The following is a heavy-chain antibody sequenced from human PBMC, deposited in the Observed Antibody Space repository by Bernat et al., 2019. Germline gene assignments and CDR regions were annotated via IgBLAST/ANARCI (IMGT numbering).Heavy chain of an antibody. CDR2: INPNSGGT. CDR1: GYTFTGYY. D-gene: IGHD2-2*02. Sequence: QVQLVQSGAEVKKPGASVKVSCKASGYTFTGYYMHWVRQAPGQGLEWMGWINPNSGGTNYAQKFQGWVTMTRDTSIRTAYMELSRLRSDDTAVYYCAREYLNCSSTSCYKKWNWFDPWGQGTLVTVSS. J-gene: IGHJ5*02. V-gene: IGHV1-2*04. CDR3: AREYLNCSSTSCYKKWNWFDP.